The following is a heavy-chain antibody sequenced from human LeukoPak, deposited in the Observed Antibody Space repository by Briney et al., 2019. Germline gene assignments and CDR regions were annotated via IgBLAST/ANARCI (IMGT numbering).Heavy chain of an antibody. D-gene: IGHD3-16*01. CDR1: GFTFSSYG. CDR3: AKYFGGSGLDY. CDR2: IWYDGSNK. Sequence: GGSLRLSCAASGFTFSSYGMHWVRQAPGKGLEWVAVIWYDGSNKYYADSVKGRFTISRDNSKNTLYLQMNSLRAEDTAVYYCAKYFGGSGLDYWGQGTLVTVSS. J-gene: IGHJ4*02. V-gene: IGHV3-33*06.